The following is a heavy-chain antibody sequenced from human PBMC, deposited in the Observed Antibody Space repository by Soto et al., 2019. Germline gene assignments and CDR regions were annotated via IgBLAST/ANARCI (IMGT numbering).Heavy chain of an antibody. D-gene: IGHD2-15*01. Sequence: EVQLVETGGGLIQPGGSLRLSCAASGFTVSDNYMNWVRQAPGKGLEWVSVIYSGGSTYYTDSVKGRFTISRDNSKNTLYLQMTSLRAEDTAVYYCARGYPTGGNGLDVWGQGTTVTVSS. CDR3: ARGYPTGGNGLDV. CDR2: IYSGGST. J-gene: IGHJ6*02. V-gene: IGHV3-53*02. CDR1: GFTVSDNY.